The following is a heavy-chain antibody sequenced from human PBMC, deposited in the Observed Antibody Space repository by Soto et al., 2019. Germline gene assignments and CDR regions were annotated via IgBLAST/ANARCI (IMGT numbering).Heavy chain of an antibody. D-gene: IGHD3-3*01. CDR3: AHRVLRTVFGLVTTTAIYFDF. CDR2: IYWDDDK. V-gene: IGHV2-5*02. CDR1: GFSLTTSGVG. J-gene: IGHJ4*02. Sequence: QITLKESGPTVVKPTETLTLTCTFSGFSLTTSGVGVGWVRQSPGKAPEWLALIYWDDDKRYSTSLKSRLTITKDTSTNQVVLTMANVDPADTATYYCAHRVLRTVFGLVTTTAIYFDFWGQGNPVVVSS.